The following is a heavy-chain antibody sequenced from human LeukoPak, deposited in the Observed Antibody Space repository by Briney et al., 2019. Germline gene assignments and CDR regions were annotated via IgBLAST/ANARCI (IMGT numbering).Heavy chain of an antibody. Sequence: GASVKVSCKASVYTFIEYYVHWVRQAPGQGLEWMGWINPNSGGTNYAQKFQGRVTMTRDTSISTAYMELSRLRSDDTAVYYCARYRYYYDSSGYYYVEYFQHWGQGTLVTVSS. CDR1: VYTFIEYY. CDR3: ARYRYYYDSSGYYYVEYFQH. CDR2: INPNSGGT. J-gene: IGHJ1*01. D-gene: IGHD3-22*01. V-gene: IGHV1-2*02.